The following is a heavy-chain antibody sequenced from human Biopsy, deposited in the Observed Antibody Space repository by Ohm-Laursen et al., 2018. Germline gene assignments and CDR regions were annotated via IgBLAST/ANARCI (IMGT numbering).Heavy chain of an antibody. V-gene: IGHV1-2*02. D-gene: IGHD3-10*01. CDR1: GYTFTGHN. CDR2: INPNGGDT. CDR3: ARASMIRGVMDVDY. J-gene: IGHJ4*02. Sequence: GSSEKASCKASGYTFTGHNTHWGRQDPGQGVEWMGWINPNGGDTNYAQKFKGRVTMTTDTSVSTAYMELSGLTFEDTAVYYCARASMIRGVMDVDYWGQGTLFLVSS.